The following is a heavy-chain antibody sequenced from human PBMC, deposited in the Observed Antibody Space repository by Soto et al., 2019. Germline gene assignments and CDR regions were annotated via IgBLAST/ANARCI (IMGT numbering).Heavy chain of an antibody. J-gene: IGHJ5*02. V-gene: IGHV4-4*02. CDR3: ATLPPRIVVVMTDLPT. D-gene: IGHD2-15*01. CDR2: IYHTGTT. CDR1: GASISSTYW. Sequence: QLRESGPGLVKPSGTLSLTCFVSGASISSTYWWSWVRQTPGKRLEWIGQIYHTGTTSYNPSLKNRVTISLDKSNNPFSLRLTSRPAADTAGYYCATLPPRIVVVMTDLPTWGQGTLVTVSS.